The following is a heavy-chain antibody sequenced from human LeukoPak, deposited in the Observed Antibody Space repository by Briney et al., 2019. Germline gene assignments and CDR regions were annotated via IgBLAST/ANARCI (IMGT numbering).Heavy chain of an antibody. Sequence: EGSLRLSCAASGFTFSSYAMHWVRQAPGKGLEWVAVISYDGSNKYYADSVKGRFTISRDNSKNTLYLQMNSLRAEDTAVYYCARLGATSDYWGQGTLVTVSS. CDR1: GFTFSSYA. J-gene: IGHJ4*02. V-gene: IGHV3-30*04. D-gene: IGHD1-26*01. CDR2: ISYDGSNK. CDR3: ARLGATSDY.